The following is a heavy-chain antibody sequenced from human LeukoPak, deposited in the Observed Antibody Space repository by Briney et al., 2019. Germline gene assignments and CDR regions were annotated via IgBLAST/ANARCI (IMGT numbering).Heavy chain of an antibody. Sequence: GGSLRLSCAASGFTFSSYAMSWVRQAPGKGLEWVSAISGSGGSTYYADSVKGRYTISRDNSKNTLYLQMNSLRAEDTAVYYCAKLASSWYEYYYYGMDVWGPGTTVSVSS. D-gene: IGHD6-13*01. CDR2: ISGSGGST. CDR3: AKLASSWYEYYYYGMDV. J-gene: IGHJ6*02. CDR1: GFTFSSYA. V-gene: IGHV3-23*01.